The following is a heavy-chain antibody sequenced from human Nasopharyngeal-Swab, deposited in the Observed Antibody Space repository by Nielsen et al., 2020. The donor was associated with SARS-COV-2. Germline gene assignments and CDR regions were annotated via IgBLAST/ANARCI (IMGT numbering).Heavy chain of an antibody. CDR1: GFTFNNYW. V-gene: IGHV3-74*01. J-gene: IGHJ3*01. CDR3: ARDPHGVRGAMQDAFDL. CDR2: INGEESRT. D-gene: IGHD3-16*01. Sequence: GSLRLSCAVSGFTFNNYWMHWVRQAPGKGLVWVSRINGEESRTSYADSVKGRFTISRDNAKNTLYLQMNSLRADDAAMYYCARDPHGVRGAMQDAFDLWGQGTMVTVSS.